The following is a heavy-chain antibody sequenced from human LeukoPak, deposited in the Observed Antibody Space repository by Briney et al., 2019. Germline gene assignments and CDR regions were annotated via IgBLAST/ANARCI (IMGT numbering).Heavy chain of an antibody. CDR3: ARDGAYYDSGNYYNNYFDS. CDR2: INTGNGNT. Sequence: GASVKVSCKASGYTFTTYAMHWVRQAPGQRLEWMGWINTGNGNTKYSQKFQGRVTITRDTSASTAYMELSSLRSEDTAVYYCARDGAYYDSGNYYNNYFDSWGQGTLVTVSS. J-gene: IGHJ4*02. CDR1: GYTFTTYA. D-gene: IGHD3-10*01. V-gene: IGHV1-3*04.